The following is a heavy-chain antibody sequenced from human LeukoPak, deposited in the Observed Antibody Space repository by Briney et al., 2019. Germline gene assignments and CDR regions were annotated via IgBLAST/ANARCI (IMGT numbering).Heavy chain of an antibody. CDR1: GGSISSYY. V-gene: IGHV4-59*08. J-gene: IGHJ5*02. D-gene: IGHD3-16*02. CDR2: IYYSGST. Sequence: SETLSLTCTVSGGSISSYYWSWIRQPPGKGLEWIGYIYYSGSTNYNPSLKSRVTISVDTSKNQLSLKLSSVTAADTAVYYCARSGYDYVWGSYRPNWFDPWGQGTLVTVSS. CDR3: ARSGYDYVWGSYRPNWFDP.